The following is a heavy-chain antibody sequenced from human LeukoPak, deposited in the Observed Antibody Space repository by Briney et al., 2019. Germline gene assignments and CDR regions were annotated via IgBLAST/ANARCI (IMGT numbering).Heavy chain of an antibody. D-gene: IGHD4-11*01. CDR2: INHSGST. J-gene: IGHJ3*01. CDR1: GGSFSGYY. Sequence: SETLSLTCAVYGGSFSGYYWSWIRQPPGKGLEWIGEINHSGSTNYNPSLKSRVTISVDTSKNQFSLTLTSVTAADTAAYYCARGPNTAGNYRAFDLWGQGTKVTVSS. V-gene: IGHV4-34*01. CDR3: ARGPNTAGNYRAFDL.